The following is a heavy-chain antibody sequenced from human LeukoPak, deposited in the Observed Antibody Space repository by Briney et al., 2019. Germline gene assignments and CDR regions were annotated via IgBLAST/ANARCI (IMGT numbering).Heavy chain of an antibody. J-gene: IGHJ4*02. CDR2: INPNSGGT. CDR1: GYTFTGYY. Sequence: ASVKVSCKASGYTFTGYYMHWVRQAPGQGLEWMVWINPNSGGTNYAQKFQGRVTMTRDTSISTAYMELSRLRSDDTAVYYCATDLYCSSTSCYRRFDYWGQGTLVTVSS. D-gene: IGHD2-2*01. V-gene: IGHV1-2*02. CDR3: ATDLYCSSTSCYRRFDY.